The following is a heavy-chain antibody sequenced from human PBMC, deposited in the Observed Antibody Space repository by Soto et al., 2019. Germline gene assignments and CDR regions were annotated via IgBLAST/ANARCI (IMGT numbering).Heavy chain of an antibody. CDR1: GGAISSGGYS. CDR2: SHHGEST. J-gene: IGHJ4*02. CDR3: ARAEGGIFDS. V-gene: IGHV4-30-2*01. Sequence: QLQLHESGSGLVKPSQTLSLTGAVSGGAISSGGYSWSWIRQPPGKGLEWIGYSHHGESTYYNPSLKSRVTISVDRSKNQFSLKLSSVTAADPAVYYCARAEGGIFDSWGQGTLVTVSA.